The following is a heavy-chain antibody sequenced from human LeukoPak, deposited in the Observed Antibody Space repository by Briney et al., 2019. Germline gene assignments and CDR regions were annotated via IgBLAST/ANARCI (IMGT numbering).Heavy chain of an antibody. J-gene: IGHJ5*02. CDR3: ARHTLGVADTPTSDWFDP. CDR2: IFYSVST. V-gene: IGHV4-59*08. D-gene: IGHD2-15*01. CDR1: GGSISSYF. Sequence: PPETLSPTCPVSGGSISSYFCGWIRHPPGKGLEWIAYIFYSVSTSYNPSLKRRVTISLETPKNQFSRKLSSVTAADRAVYYCARHTLGVADTPTSDWFDPWGQGTLVTVSS.